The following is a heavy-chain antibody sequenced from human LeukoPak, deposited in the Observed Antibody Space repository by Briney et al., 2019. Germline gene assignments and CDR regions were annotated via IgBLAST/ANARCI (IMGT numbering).Heavy chain of an antibody. J-gene: IGHJ4*02. CDR2: IIPIFGTA. D-gene: IGHD7-27*01. CDR3: ARRTGDNNWDY. Sequence: ASVKVSCKASGGTFSSYAISWVRQAPGQGLEWMGGIIPIFGTANYAQKFQGRVTITTDESTSTAYMELSSPRSEDTAVYYCARRTGDNNWDYWGQGTLVTVSS. CDR1: GGTFSSYA. V-gene: IGHV1-69*05.